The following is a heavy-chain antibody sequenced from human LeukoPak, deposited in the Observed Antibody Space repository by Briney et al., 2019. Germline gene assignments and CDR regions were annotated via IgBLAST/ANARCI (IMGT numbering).Heavy chain of an antibody. CDR1: GFTFRNYV. V-gene: IGHV3-23*01. J-gene: IGHJ4*02. Sequence: GGSLRLSCVASGFTFRNYVMSWVRLTPEKGLEWVSAITGDGGGTNHADSVKGRFFISRDNSKNTLYMQMNSLRAEDTAVYYCVKETSSGNFVTIDCWGQGALVTVSS. CDR3: VKETSSGNFVTIDC. D-gene: IGHD1-26*01. CDR2: ITGDGGGT.